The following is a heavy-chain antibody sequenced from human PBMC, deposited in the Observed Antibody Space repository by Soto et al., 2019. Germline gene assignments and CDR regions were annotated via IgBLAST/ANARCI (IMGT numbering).Heavy chain of an antibody. CDR1: GGSFSSYY. D-gene: IGHD2-2*01. Sequence: VQLQESGPGLVKPSETLSLSCTVSGGSFSSYYCNWVRKSAGKGLEWIGRIYPTGSTTYNPSLKSRLTMSVDTSKNQFSLRLTSMTAADTAVYYCATGRSEIVPGAMDTWGQGTLVTVSS. CDR3: ATGRSEIVPGAMDT. V-gene: IGHV4-4*07. J-gene: IGHJ5*02. CDR2: IYPTGST.